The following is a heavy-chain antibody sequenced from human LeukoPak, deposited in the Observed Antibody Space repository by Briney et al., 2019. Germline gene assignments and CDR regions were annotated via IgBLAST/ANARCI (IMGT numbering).Heavy chain of an antibody. Sequence: GESLKISCKGSGYSFTSYWIGWVCQMPGKGLEWMGIIYPGDSDTRYSPSFQGQVTISADKSISTAYLQWSSLKASDTAMYYCARTDYDILTGYYYFDYWGQGTLVTVSS. CDR2: IYPGDSDT. J-gene: IGHJ4*02. CDR3: ARTDYDILTGYYYFDY. V-gene: IGHV5-51*01. D-gene: IGHD3-9*01. CDR1: GYSFTSYW.